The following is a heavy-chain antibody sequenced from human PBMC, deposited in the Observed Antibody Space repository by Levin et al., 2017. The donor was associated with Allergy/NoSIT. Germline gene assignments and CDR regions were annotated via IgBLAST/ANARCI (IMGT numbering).Heavy chain of an antibody. CDR3: ARRGTAGAIIY. CDR2: IHYTGSA. CDR1: GASISSYY. D-gene: IGHD1-26*01. J-gene: IGHJ4*02. V-gene: IGHV4-59*08. Sequence: SQTLSLTCTVSGASISSYYWSWLRQPPGKGLEWIGYIHYTGSANYNPSLKSRVTMLVDTSKNQFSLKLSSVTAADTAVYYCARRGTAGAIIYWGQGTLVTVSS.